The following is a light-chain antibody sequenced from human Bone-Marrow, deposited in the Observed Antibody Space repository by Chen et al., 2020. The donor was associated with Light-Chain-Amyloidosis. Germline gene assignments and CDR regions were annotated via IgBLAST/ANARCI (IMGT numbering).Light chain of an antibody. Sequence: SYELTQPPSVSVSPGQTARITCSGDDLPTEYAYWYQQKPGQAPVLVIHRDTERPSGFSERFSGSSSGTTATLTIRGVEAEDEADYHCQSADSSGTYEVIFGGGTKLTVL. CDR3: QSADSSGTYEVI. CDR1: DLPTEY. CDR2: RDT. V-gene: IGLV3-25*03. J-gene: IGLJ2*01.